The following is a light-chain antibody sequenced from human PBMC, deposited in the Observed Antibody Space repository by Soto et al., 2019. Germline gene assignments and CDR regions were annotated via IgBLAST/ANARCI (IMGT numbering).Light chain of an antibody. Sequence: EIVMTQSPATLSVSPGERATLSCRASQSVSNNLAWYQQEPGQDPRLLIYDTSTRATGIPARFSGSGSGTEFTLTISSLQSEDFAVYYCQQYDNWPPMYTFGQGTKLEIK. CDR1: QSVSNN. V-gene: IGKV3-15*01. J-gene: IGKJ2*01. CDR2: DTS. CDR3: QQYDNWPPMYT.